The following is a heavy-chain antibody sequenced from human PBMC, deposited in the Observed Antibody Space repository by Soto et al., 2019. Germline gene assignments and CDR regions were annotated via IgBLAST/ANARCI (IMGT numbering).Heavy chain of an antibody. CDR3: ARRYGYYFDY. CDR2: IYYSGST. J-gene: IGHJ4*02. D-gene: IGHD4-17*01. CDR1: GGSISSYY. V-gene: IGHV4-59*08. Sequence: SSETLSLTCTVSGGSISSYYWSWIRQPPGKGLEWIGYIYYSGSTNYNPSLKSRVTISVDTSKSQLSLKLSSVTAADTAVYYCARRYGYYFDYWGQGTLVTVSS.